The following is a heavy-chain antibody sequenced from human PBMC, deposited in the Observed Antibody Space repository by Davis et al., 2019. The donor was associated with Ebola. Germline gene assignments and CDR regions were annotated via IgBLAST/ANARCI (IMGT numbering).Heavy chain of an antibody. CDR2: ISGSGGST. CDR3: AKEGYSYEMNYYYYGMDV. Sequence: AAISGSGGSTYYADSVKGRFTISSDNSKNKLYLQMNSLRAEDTAVYYCAKEGYSYEMNYYYYGMDVWGQGTTVTVSS. J-gene: IGHJ6*02. D-gene: IGHD5-18*01. V-gene: IGHV3-23*01.